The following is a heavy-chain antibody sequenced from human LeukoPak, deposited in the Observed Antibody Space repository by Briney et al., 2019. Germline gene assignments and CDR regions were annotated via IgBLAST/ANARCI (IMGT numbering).Heavy chain of an antibody. V-gene: IGHV3-53*05. CDR1: GFTVSSNY. Sequence: GGSLRLSCAASGFTVSSNYMSWVRQAPGKGLEWVSVIYSGGSTYYADSVKGRFTISRDNSKNTLYLQMNSLRAEDTAVYYCAKRGGFDGYSSSLYYFDYWGQGTLVTVSS. CDR3: AKRGGFDGYSSSLYYFDY. D-gene: IGHD6-6*01. J-gene: IGHJ4*02. CDR2: IYSGGST.